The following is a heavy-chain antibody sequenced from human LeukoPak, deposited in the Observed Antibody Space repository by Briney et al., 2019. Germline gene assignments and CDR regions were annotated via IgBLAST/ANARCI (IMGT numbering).Heavy chain of an antibody. D-gene: IGHD3-16*01. Sequence: ASVKVSCNASGYTFSIYGISWVRRSPGQGLEWMGWISAYSGNTKYAQKLQGRVTMTTDTSTSTAYMELRNLRSDDTTVYYCGRINYGYMDVWGKGTTVTISS. CDR3: GRINYGYMDV. CDR2: ISAYSGNT. CDR1: GYTFSIYG. V-gene: IGHV1-18*01. J-gene: IGHJ6*03.